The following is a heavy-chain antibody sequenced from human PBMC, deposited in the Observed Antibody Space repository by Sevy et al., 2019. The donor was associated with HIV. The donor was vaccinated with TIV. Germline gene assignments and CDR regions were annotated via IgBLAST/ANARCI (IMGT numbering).Heavy chain of an antibody. D-gene: IGHD6-13*01. CDR3: ARGGPDQQQLDYFDY. CDR1: GVSISPYY. Sequence: SETLSLTCTVSGVSISPYYWAWIRQPPGKVLECIGFSGNTNYNPSLKTRVTTSVDTSKNQFSLKLSSVTAADTAIYYCARGGPDQQQLDYFDYWGQGTLVTVSS. CDR2: SGNT. J-gene: IGHJ4*02. V-gene: IGHV4-59*13.